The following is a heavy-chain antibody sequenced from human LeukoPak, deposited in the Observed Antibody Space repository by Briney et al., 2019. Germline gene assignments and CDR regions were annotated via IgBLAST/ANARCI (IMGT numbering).Heavy chain of an antibody. CDR1: GGSFSGYY. CDR2: INHSGST. CDR3: ARGRSPQD. Sequence: PSETLSLTCAVYGGSFSGYYWSWIRQPPGKGLEWIGEINHSGSTNYNPSLKSRVTISLDTSKNQFSLKLTSVTAADTAVYYCARGRSPQDWGQGTLVTVSS. J-gene: IGHJ4*02. V-gene: IGHV4-34*01.